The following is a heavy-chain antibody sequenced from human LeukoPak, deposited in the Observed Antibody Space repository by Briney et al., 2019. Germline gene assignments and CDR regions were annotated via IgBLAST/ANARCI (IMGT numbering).Heavy chain of an antibody. V-gene: IGHV3-23*01. CDR3: AKAPPPYCSGGSCFDAFDI. CDR1: GFPFSSYA. D-gene: IGHD2-15*01. CDR2: ISHSGAST. J-gene: IGHJ3*02. Sequence: PGESLRLSCAASGFPFSSYAMSWVRQAPGKGLEWVSAISHSGASTYYADSVKGRFTISRDNSKNTLYLQMNSLKAEDTAVYHCAKAPPPYCSGGSCFDAFDIWGQGTMVTVSS.